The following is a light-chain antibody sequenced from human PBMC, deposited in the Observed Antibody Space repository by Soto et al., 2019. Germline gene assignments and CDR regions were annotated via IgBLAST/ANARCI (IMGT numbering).Light chain of an antibody. J-gene: IGKJ5*01. V-gene: IGKV3-11*01. CDR2: DSS. CDR3: QQRKNWPPIP. CDR1: QNVDKF. Sequence: EIELTQSPATLSLSPGETATLSCRARQNVDKFLAWYQQRPGQPPRLLIFDSSNRATGVPVRFSGSGSGTVFTLTIGSLEPEDSAVYYCQQRKNWPPIPFGQGTRLEIK.